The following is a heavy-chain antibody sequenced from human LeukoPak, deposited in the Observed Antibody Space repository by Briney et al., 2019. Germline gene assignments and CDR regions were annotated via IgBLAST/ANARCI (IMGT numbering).Heavy chain of an antibody. CDR3: ATADDYGDYGGY. CDR1: GYTLTELS. J-gene: IGHJ4*02. D-gene: IGHD4-17*01. V-gene: IGHV1-24*01. Sequence: GASVKVSCKVSGYTLTELSMHWVRQAPGKGLEWMGGFDPEVGETIYAQKFQGRVTMTEDTSTDTAYMELSSLRSEDTAVYYCATADDYGDYGGYWGQGTLVTVSS. CDR2: FDPEVGET.